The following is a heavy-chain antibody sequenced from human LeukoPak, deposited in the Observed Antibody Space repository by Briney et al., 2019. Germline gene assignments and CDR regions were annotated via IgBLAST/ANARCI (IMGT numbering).Heavy chain of an antibody. CDR3: ARTGHYYDSSGSRFYYYYMDV. J-gene: IGHJ6*03. V-gene: IGHV4-4*07. D-gene: IGHD3-22*01. Sequence: SETLSLTCTVSGDSTNGYYWSWIRQPAGEGLEWIGRIYTSGTTNYNPSLKSRVTMSVDTSKTQFSLRLNSVTAADTAVYYCARTGHYYDSSGSRFYYYYMDVWGKGTTVTVSS. CDR1: GDSTNGYY. CDR2: IYTSGTT.